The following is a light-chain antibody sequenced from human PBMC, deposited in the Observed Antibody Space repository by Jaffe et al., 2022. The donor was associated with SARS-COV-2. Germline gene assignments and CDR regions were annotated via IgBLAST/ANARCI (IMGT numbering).Light chain of an antibody. CDR2: ANT. CDR1: SSNIGARYD. CDR3: QSYDSSLSAYV. Sequence: QSVLTQPPSVSGAPGQRVTISCTGSSSNIGARYDVHWYQQLPQTAPKLLIYANTNRPSGVPDRFSGSKSGTSASLAISGLQAEDEADYYCQSYDSSLSAYVFGTGTKVTVL. V-gene: IGLV1-40*01. J-gene: IGLJ1*01.